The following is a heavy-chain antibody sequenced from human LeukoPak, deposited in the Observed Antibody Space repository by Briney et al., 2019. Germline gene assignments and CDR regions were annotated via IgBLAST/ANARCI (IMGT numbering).Heavy chain of an antibody. V-gene: IGHV1-8*01. CDR3: ARGQSSGWYYYYGMDV. CDR2: INPNSGNT. Sequence: ASVKVSCKASGYTFTSYDINWVRQATGQGLEWMGWINPNSGNTGYAQKFQGRVTMTRNTSISTAYMELSSLRSEDTAVYYCARGQSSGWYYYYGMDVWGQGTTVTVSS. CDR1: GYTFTSYD. D-gene: IGHD6-19*01. J-gene: IGHJ6*02.